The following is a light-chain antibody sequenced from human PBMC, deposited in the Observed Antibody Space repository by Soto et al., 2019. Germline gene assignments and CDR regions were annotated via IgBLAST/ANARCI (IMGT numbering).Light chain of an antibody. CDR3: QHYNNWPPSIT. CDR2: GAS. Sequence: IVMTQSPATLSVSPGERATLSCRASQSVSSNLAWYQQKPGQAPRLLIYGASTRATDIPARFSGSGSGTEFTVTISSLQSEDFVIYYCQHYNNWPPSITFGQGTRLEIK. J-gene: IGKJ5*01. V-gene: IGKV3-15*01. CDR1: QSVSSN.